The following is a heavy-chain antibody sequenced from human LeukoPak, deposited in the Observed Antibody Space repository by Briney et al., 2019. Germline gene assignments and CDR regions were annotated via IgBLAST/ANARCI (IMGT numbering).Heavy chain of an antibody. CDR3: ARRGYAREWFDP. CDR2: IYPGDSDT. J-gene: IGHJ5*02. Sequence: GESLKISCKASGYSFTTYWIAWVRQMPGKGLEWMGIIYPGDSDTRYSPSFQGQVTISADKSLSTAYLQWSSLKASDTAMYYCARRGYAREWFDPWGQGTLVTVSS. CDR1: GYSFTTYW. V-gene: IGHV5-51*01. D-gene: IGHD5-18*01.